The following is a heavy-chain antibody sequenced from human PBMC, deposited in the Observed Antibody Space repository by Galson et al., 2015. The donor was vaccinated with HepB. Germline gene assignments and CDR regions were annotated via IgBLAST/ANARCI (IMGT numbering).Heavy chain of an antibody. Sequence: SVKVSCKASGYTLTSYGITWVRQAPGQGLEWLGWISAYSVDTKYAQKLQGRVTMTTDTSTNTAYMELRSLRSGDTAVYYCARPGLEWLSAGAAGYMDVWGKGTTVTVSS. J-gene: IGHJ6*03. CDR3: ARPGLEWLSAGAAGYMDV. V-gene: IGHV1-18*01. CDR2: ISAYSVDT. D-gene: IGHD3-3*01. CDR1: GYTLTSYG.